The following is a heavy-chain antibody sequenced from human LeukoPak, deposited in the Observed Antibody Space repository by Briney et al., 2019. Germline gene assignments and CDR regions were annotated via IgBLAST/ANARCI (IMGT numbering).Heavy chain of an antibody. CDR1: DGSLDIYY. D-gene: IGHD2-21*01. V-gene: IGHV4-34*01. J-gene: IGHJ4*02. CDR3: ATYGGDWKFDS. Sequence: SETLSLTCGASDGSLDIYYWMFVRQPPGKGLQWIGEITYRGSPYYHPSLKSRVTISIDASQRHVSLTLSSVTAADTAVYYCATYGGDWKFDSWGQGTLVTVSS. CDR2: ITYRGSP.